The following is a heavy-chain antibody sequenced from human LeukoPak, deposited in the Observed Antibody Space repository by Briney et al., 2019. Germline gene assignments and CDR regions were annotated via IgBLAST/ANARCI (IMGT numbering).Heavy chain of an antibody. CDR3: VKDLYYYGSGSYYFDY. D-gene: IGHD3-10*01. J-gene: IGHJ4*02. CDR2: SSGSTGTT. Sequence: PEGALRLSCAASGFTFNTYGMSWVRQAPGKGLEWVSSSSGSTGTTYYADSVKGRFTISRDNSKNTVYLQMNSLRAEDTAVYYCVKDLYYYGSGSYYFDYWGQGTLVTVSS. V-gene: IGHV3-23*01. CDR1: GFTFNTYG.